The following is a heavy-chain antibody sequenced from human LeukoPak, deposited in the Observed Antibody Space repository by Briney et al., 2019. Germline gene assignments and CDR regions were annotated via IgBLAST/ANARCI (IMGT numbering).Heavy chain of an antibody. Sequence: GGSLRLSCAASGFTFSSYTMNWVRQAPGKGLEWMAGISHDGRDKYYGDSEKGRLTISRDNSKNTVYLEMNSLRPEDTALYYCARAQPPSSIAAAYPDYWGQGTLVTVSS. CDR2: ISHDGRDK. CDR1: GFTFSSYT. CDR3: ARAQPPSSIAAAYPDY. D-gene: IGHD6-13*01. V-gene: IGHV3-30*03. J-gene: IGHJ4*02.